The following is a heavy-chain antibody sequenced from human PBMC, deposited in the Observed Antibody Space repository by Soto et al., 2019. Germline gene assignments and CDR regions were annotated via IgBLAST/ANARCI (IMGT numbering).Heavy chain of an antibody. J-gene: IGHJ5*02. D-gene: IGHD7-27*01. CDR1: CGSISSSSYY. CDR2: IYYSGST. Sequence: LSLTCTVSCGSISSSSYYWGWIRQPPGKGLEWIGSIYYSGSTYYNPSLKSRVTISVDTSKNQFSLKLSSVTAADTAVYYCATTDTGANWFDPWGQGTLVTVSS. CDR3: ATTDTGANWFDP. V-gene: IGHV4-39*01.